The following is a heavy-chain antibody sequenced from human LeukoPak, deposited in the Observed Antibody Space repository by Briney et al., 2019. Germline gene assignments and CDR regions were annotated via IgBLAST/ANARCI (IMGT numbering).Heavy chain of an antibody. CDR1: GFTFGDYA. J-gene: IGHJ5*02. CDR3: TTRTYYDYVWGSYHP. D-gene: IGHD3-16*01. Sequence: GGSLRLSCTASGFTFGDYAMSWFRQAPGKGLEWVGFIRSKAYGGTTEYAASVKGRFTISRDDSKSIAYLQMNSLKTEDTAVYYCTTRTYYDYVWGSYHPWGQGTLVTVSS. CDR2: IRSKAYGGTT. V-gene: IGHV3-49*03.